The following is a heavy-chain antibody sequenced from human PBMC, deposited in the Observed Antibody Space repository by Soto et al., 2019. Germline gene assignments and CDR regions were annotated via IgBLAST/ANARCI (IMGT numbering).Heavy chain of an antibody. D-gene: IGHD2-21*02. CDR1: GFTFSVYA. V-gene: IGHV3-23*01. CDR2: VTANGGST. J-gene: IGHJ6*02. Sequence: EVQLLESGGGFVQPGGSLRLSCAATGFTFSVYAMTWVRQAPGKGLAWVSAVTANGGSTYSADSVKGRFTISRDNSKNTLFLQMNSPRAEDTAVYYCASLGVGDWANYYYYYGMDVWGQGTTVTVSS. CDR3: ASLGVGDWANYYYYYGMDV.